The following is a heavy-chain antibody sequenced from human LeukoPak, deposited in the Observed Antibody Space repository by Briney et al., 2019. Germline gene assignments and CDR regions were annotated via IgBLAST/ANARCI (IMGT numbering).Heavy chain of an antibody. D-gene: IGHD2-15*01. CDR2: IIPIFGTA. J-gene: IGHJ4*02. V-gene: IGHV1-69*13. CDR1: GGTFSSYA. Sequence: SVKVSCKASGGTFSSYAISWVRQAPGPGLEWMGGIIPIFGTANYAQKFQGRVTITADESTGTAYMELSSLRSEDTAVYYCARVGPGGSCPGDWGQGTLVTVSS. CDR3: ARVGPGGSCPGD.